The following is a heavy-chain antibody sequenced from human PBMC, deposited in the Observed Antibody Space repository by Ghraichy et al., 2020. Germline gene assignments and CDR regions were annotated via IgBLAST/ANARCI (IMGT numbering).Heavy chain of an antibody. CDR1: GFTFSSYA. V-gene: IGHV3-23*01. CDR2: ISGSGGST. Sequence: GGSLRLSSAASGFTFSSYAMSWVRQAPGKGLEWVSAISGSGGSTYYADSVKGRFTISRDNSKNTLYLQMNSLRAEDTAVYYCAKAWGDSGSYQASDYWGQGTLVTVSS. J-gene: IGHJ4*02. CDR3: AKAWGDSGSYQASDY. D-gene: IGHD1-26*01.